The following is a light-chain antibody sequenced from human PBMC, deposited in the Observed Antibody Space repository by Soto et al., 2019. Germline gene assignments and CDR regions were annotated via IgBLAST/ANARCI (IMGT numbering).Light chain of an antibody. CDR1: QGISSY. Sequence: DIQLTQSPSFLSASVGDIVTITCRASQGISSYLAWYQQKPGRAPKLLIYDASNLEAGVPSRFRGSGSGTDFTFTISRLQPEDIATYYCQQYENLPTFGQGTRLEIK. CDR3: QQYENLPT. J-gene: IGKJ5*01. CDR2: DAS. V-gene: IGKV1-33*01.